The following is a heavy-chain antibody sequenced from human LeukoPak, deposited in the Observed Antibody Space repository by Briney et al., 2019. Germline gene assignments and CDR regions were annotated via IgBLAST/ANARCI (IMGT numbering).Heavy chain of an antibody. Sequence: GGSLRLSCAASGFTFSSYSMNWVRHAPGKGLEWVSSISSSSSYIYYADSVKGRFTISRDNAKNSLYLQMNSLRAEDTAVYYCARDLLRYFDWLLPAALDIWGQGTMVTVSS. V-gene: IGHV3-21*01. D-gene: IGHD3-9*01. J-gene: IGHJ3*02. CDR3: ARDLLRYFDWLLPAALDI. CDR2: ISSSSSYI. CDR1: GFTFSSYS.